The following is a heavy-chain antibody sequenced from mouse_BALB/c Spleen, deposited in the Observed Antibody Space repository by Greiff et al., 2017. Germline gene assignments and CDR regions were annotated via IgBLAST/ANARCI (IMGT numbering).Heavy chain of an antibody. CDR3: ARHFDYGSSPFFDY. CDR1: GFTFSSYA. Sequence: EVQVVESGGGLVKPGGSLKLSCAASGFTFSSYAMSWVRRAPEKRLVWVATVSSGGSYTYYPDSVKGRFTISRDNAKNTLYLQMSSLRSEDTAMYYCARHFDYGSSPFFDYWGQGTTLTVSS. CDR2: VSSGGSYT. D-gene: IGHD1-1*01. V-gene: IGHV5-9-3*01. J-gene: IGHJ2*01.